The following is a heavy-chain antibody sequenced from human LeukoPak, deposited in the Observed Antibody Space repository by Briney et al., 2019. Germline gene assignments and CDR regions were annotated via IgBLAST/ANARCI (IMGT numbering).Heavy chain of an antibody. D-gene: IGHD2-2*01. CDR1: GGSISSYY. CDR2: IYYSGST. CDR3: ARDLPGCSSTSCHFDF. Sequence: SETLSLTCTASGGSISSYYLSWIRQPPGKGLEWVGYIYYSGSTNYNPSLKSRVTISVGTSKNQFYLKLSSVTAADTAVYYCARDLPGCSSTSCHFDFWGQGTLVTVSS. V-gene: IGHV4-59*01. J-gene: IGHJ4*02.